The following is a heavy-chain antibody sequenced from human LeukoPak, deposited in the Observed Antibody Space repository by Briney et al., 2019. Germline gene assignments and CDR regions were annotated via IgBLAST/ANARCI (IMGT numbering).Heavy chain of an antibody. J-gene: IGHJ3*02. CDR1: GGTFITYG. D-gene: IGHD5-12*01. CDR3: ARDPHSGYDRLFDAFDI. CDR2: IIPRLSTS. Sequence: SVRVSCKAAGGTFITYGISWVRQAPGQGLEGMGRIIPRLSTSNYAQKFQGRVTITTDESTSTAYMELSSLRSEDTAVYYCARDPHSGYDRLFDAFDIWGQGTMVTVSS. V-gene: IGHV1-69*11.